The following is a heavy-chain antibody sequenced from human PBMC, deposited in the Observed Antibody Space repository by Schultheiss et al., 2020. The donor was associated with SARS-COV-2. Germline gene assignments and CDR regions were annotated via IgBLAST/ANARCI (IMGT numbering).Heavy chain of an antibody. CDR3: ARINYYGSGSDYYYGMDV. CDR2: IYHSGST. Sequence: SETLSLTCTVSGGSVSSGSYYWSWIRQPPGKGLEWIGEIYHSGSTYYNPSLKSRVTISVDTSKNQFSLKLSSVTAADTAVYYCARINYYGSGSDYYYGMDVWGQGTTVTVSS. V-gene: IGHV4-61*01. CDR1: GGSVSSGSYY. D-gene: IGHD3-10*01. J-gene: IGHJ6*02.